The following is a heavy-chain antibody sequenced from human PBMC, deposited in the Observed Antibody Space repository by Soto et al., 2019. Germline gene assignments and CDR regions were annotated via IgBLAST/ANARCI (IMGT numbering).Heavy chain of an antibody. D-gene: IGHD6-13*01. V-gene: IGHV4-34*01. Sequence: SETLSLTCAVYGGSFSGYYWSWIRQPPGKGLEWIGEINHSGSTNYNPSLKSRVTISVDTSKNQFSLKLSSVTAADTAVYYCARGLGIAAGPIPVTNAFDIWGQATMVTVSS. CDR2: INHSGST. CDR3: ARGLGIAAGPIPVTNAFDI. CDR1: GGSFSGYY. J-gene: IGHJ3*02.